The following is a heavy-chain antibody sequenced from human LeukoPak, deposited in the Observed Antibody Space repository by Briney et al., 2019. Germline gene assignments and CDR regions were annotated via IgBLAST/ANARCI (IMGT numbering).Heavy chain of an antibody. J-gene: IGHJ6*02. CDR3: ATNYYGSGRDV. V-gene: IGHV3-74*01. CDR2: INSDGSST. D-gene: IGHD3-10*01. CDR1: GFTFSTYW. Sequence: GGSLRLSCAASGFTFSTYWMYWVRQAPGKGLVWVSRINSDGSSTNYADSVKGRFTISRDNAKNSLYLQMNSLRAEDTAVYYCATNYYGSGRDVWGQGTTVTVSS.